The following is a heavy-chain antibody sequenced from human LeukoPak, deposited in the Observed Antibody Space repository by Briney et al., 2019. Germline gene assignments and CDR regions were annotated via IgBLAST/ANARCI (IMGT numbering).Heavy chain of an antibody. Sequence: KPSETLSLTCTASGGSISSYYWSWIRQPPGKGLEWIGYIYYSGSTNYNPSLKSRVTISVDTSKNQFSLKLSSVTAADTAVYYCARVSPTVAVAAPGLYYFDYWGQGTLVTVSS. CDR3: ARVSPTVAVAAPGLYYFDY. V-gene: IGHV4-59*01. J-gene: IGHJ4*02. CDR1: GGSISSYY. D-gene: IGHD6-19*01. CDR2: IYYSGST.